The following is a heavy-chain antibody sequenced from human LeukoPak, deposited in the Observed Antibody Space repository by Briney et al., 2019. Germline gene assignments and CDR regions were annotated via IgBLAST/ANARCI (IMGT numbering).Heavy chain of an antibody. CDR3: ARRYSSSHHKYYFDY. CDR2: IYTSGST. CDR1: GGSISSYY. J-gene: IGHJ4*02. Sequence: TSSETLSLTCTVSGGSISSYYWSWIRQPPGKGLEWIGRIYTSGSTNYNPSLKSRVTISVDTSKNQFSLKLSSVTAADTAVYYCARRYSSSHHKYYFDYWGQGTLVTVSS. V-gene: IGHV4-4*07. D-gene: IGHD6-19*01.